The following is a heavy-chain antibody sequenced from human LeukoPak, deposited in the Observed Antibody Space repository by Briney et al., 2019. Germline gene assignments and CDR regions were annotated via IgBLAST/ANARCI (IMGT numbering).Heavy chain of an antibody. J-gene: IGHJ4*02. V-gene: IGHV4-4*07. CDR2: IYTNGST. Sequence: PSETLSLTCTVSGGSISSYYWSWIRQPAGKGLEWIGRIYTNGSTNYNPSLKSRVTMSVDTSKNQFSLKLSSVTAADTAVYYCARGPNMVRGVIIDYWGQGTLVTVSS. CDR1: GGSISSYY. D-gene: IGHD3-10*01. CDR3: ARGPNMVRGVIIDY.